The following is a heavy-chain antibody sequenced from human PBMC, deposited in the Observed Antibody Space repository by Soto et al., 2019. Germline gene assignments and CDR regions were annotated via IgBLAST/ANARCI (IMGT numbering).Heavy chain of an antibody. D-gene: IGHD6-13*01. CDR2: IYYSGST. V-gene: IGHV4-59*01. CDR3: ARARRYSSSCATGGPCYYIDY. Sequence: SETLYLTCTVSGGSLSSYYWSWIRQPPGKGLEWIGYIYYSGSTNYNPSLKSRVTISVDTSKNQFSLKLSSVTAADTAVYYCARARRYSSSCATGGPCYYIDYWGQGTLGTGSS. CDR1: GGSLSSYY. J-gene: IGHJ4*02.